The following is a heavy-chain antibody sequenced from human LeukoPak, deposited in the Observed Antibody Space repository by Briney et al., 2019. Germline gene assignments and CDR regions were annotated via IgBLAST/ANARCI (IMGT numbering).Heavy chain of an antibody. CDR2: IYYSGST. CDR3: ARGLRLGEFDNY. J-gene: IGHJ4*02. V-gene: IGHV4-39*01. Sequence: SEALSLTCTVSGGSISSSSYYWGWIRQPPGKGLEWIGSIYYSGSTYYNPSLKSRVTISVDTSKNQFSLKLSSVTAADTAVYYCARGLRLGEFDNYWGQGTLVTVSS. D-gene: IGHD3-16*01. CDR1: GGSISSSSYY.